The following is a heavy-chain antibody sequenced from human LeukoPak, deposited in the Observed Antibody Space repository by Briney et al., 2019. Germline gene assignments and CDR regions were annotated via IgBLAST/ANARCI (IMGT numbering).Heavy chain of an antibody. D-gene: IGHD2-2*01. J-gene: IGHJ3*01. CDR3: ARDSIHYAHTY. Sequence: SETLSLTCTVSGGSISSGSYYWSWVRQPAGKGLEWIGRIYTSGSTNYNPSLKSRVTISVDTSKNQFSLKLSSVTAADTAVYYCARDSIHYAHTYWGQGTMVTVSS. CDR1: GGSISSGSYY. CDR2: IYTSGST. V-gene: IGHV4-61*02.